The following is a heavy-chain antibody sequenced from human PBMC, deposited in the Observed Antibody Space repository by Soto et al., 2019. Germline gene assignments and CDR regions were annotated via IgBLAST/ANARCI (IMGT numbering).Heavy chain of an antibody. CDR1: SGSISSYY. CDR2: VYYSGST. J-gene: IGHJ4*02. V-gene: IGHV4-59*01. D-gene: IGHD3-10*01. Sequence: QVQLQESGPGLVKPSETLSLTCSVSSGSISSYYWSWIRQPPGKGLEWIGYVYYSGSTNYNPTLTRRVPISVDTSKNPFSLKLSSVTAADTPVYYCARTPFYYYGLGSHLYYFDYWDQGTLVTVSS. CDR3: ARTPFYYYGLGSHLYYFDY.